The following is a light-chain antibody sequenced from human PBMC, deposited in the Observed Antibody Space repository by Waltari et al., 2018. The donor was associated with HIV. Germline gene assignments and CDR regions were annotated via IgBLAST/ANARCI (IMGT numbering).Light chain of an antibody. CDR3: QQRSNWPPGLT. CDR2: DAS. J-gene: IGKJ4*01. CDR1: QSVSSY. Sequence: EIVLTQSPATLSLSPGERAPLSCRASQSVSSYLAWYQQKPGQAPSLLIYDASHRATGIPARFSGSGSGTDFTLTISSLEPEDFAVYYCQQRSNWPPGLTFGGGTKVEIK. V-gene: IGKV3-11*01.